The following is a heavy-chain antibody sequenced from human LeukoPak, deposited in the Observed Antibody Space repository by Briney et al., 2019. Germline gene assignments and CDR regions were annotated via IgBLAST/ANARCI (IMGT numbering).Heavy chain of an antibody. CDR3: ARGGYYGSGNDFRFDP. CDR2: IYYSGST. CDR1: GGSTSSSSYN. J-gene: IGHJ5*02. V-gene: IGHV4-39*07. Sequence: SETLSLTCTVSGGSTSSSSYNWGWIRQPPGKGLEWIASIYYSGSTYYNPSLKSRVTISVDTSKNQFSLKLSSVTAADTAVYYCARGGYYGSGNDFRFDPWGQGTLVTVSS. D-gene: IGHD3-10*01.